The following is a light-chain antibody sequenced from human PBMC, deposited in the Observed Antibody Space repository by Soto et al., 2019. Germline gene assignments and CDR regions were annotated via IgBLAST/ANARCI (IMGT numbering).Light chain of an antibody. CDR1: QSVSSSY. CDR3: QQYGDSPYT. Sequence: EIVLTQSPGTLSLSPGERATLSCRASQSVSSSYLAWYQQKPGQAPRLLISGASSRATVIPDRFSGSGSGTDFTLTSSRLEPEDFAVYYCQQYGDSPYTFGQGTKLEIK. J-gene: IGKJ2*01. V-gene: IGKV3-20*01. CDR2: GAS.